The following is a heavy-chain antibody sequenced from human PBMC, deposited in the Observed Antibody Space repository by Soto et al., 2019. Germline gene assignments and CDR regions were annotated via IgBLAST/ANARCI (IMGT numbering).Heavy chain of an antibody. D-gene: IGHD2-2*01. Sequence: VSLSWAGASSPFSTYGMHWLRQSPGKGLEWVAVISYDGSEKYSADSVKGRSTFSRDNSKKPLSLHLDSLPTEGTAVYFCEKQRRHNYATAAF. CDR2: ISYDGSEK. J-gene: IGHJ3*01. CDR1: SSPFSTYG. V-gene: IGHV3-30*18. CDR3: EKQRRHNYATAAF.